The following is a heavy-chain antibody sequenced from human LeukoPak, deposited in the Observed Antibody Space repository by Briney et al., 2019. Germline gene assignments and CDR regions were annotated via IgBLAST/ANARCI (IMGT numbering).Heavy chain of an antibody. J-gene: IGHJ4*02. CDR2: ITSRSTT. D-gene: IGHD7-27*01. CDR3: AKDGNWARFED. CDR1: GFIFSHYG. Sequence: GGSLRLSCAASGFIFSHYGMNWVRQAPGKGLEWVSGITSRSTTYYADSVKGRFTISRDNSKNMVWLQINSPTAEDTTTYYCAKDGNWARFEDWGQGTLVTVSS. V-gene: IGHV3-23*01.